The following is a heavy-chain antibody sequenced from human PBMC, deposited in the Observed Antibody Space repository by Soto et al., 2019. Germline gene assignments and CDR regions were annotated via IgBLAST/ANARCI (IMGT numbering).Heavy chain of an antibody. CDR2: MNPNSGNT. CDR1: GYTFTSYH. Sequence: KNPWASVKVSCKGSGYTFTSYHINWVRQATGQGLEWMGWMNPNSGNTGYAQTLQGRVTMTWDTSISTAYMELSSLRFEDTAMYYCARGHISSTKNWLDPWGQGTLVTVSS. D-gene: IGHD6-6*01. V-gene: IGHV1-8*01. CDR3: ARGHISSTKNWLDP. J-gene: IGHJ5*02.